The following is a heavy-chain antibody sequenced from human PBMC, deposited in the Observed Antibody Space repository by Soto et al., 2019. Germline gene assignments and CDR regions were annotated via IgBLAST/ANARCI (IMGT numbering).Heavy chain of an antibody. D-gene: IGHD5-12*01. J-gene: IGHJ4*02. V-gene: IGHV4-61*01. CDR2: IYYSGST. CDR3: ARGNAVATIIFDY. CDR1: GGSVSSGSYY. Sequence: SETLSLTCTVSGGSVSSGSYYWSWIRQPPGKGLEWIGYIYYSGSTNYNPSLKSRVTISVDTSKNQFSLKLSSVTAADTAVYYCARGNAVATIIFDYWGQGTPVTVSS.